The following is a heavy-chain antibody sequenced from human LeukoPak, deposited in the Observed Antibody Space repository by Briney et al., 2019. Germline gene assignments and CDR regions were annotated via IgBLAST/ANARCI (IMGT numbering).Heavy chain of an antibody. V-gene: IGHV3-30*03. Sequence: PGGSLRLSCAVSGFSFSGYGTHWVRQAPGKGLEWMAVISSDGSMQYYADSVVGRFTISRDSSSNTLFLQMNSLRAEDTAVYYCARGPSYYYDSRPAYYWGQGTLVTVSS. CDR1: GFSFSGYG. J-gene: IGHJ4*02. CDR2: ISSDGSMQ. D-gene: IGHD3-22*01. CDR3: ARGPSYYYDSRPAYY.